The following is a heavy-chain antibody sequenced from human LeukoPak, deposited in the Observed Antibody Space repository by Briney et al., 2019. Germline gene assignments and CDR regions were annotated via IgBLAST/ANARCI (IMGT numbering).Heavy chain of an antibody. J-gene: IGHJ6*03. CDR2: INWNGGST. V-gene: IGHV3-20*04. CDR1: GFTFDDYG. Sequence: GGSLRLSCAASGFTFDDYGMSWVRQAPGKGLEWVSGINWNGGSTGYADSVKGRFTISRDNAKNSLYLQMNSLRAEDTALYYCARDGRIAAAHDYYYYYMDVWGKGTRSPSP. D-gene: IGHD6-13*01. CDR3: ARDGRIAAAHDYYYYYMDV.